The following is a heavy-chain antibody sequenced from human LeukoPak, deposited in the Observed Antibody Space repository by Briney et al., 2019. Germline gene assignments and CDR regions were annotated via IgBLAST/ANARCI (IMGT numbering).Heavy chain of an antibody. CDR2: IKTDGSQI. Sequence: PGGSLRLSCAASGFTFSTYAMTWVRQAPGKGLEWVANIKTDGSQIYYVDSVKGRFTISRDNAKNSLCLQMNSPRAEDTAVYYCARDLNWETYWGQGTLVSVSS. D-gene: IGHD7-27*01. J-gene: IGHJ4*02. CDR3: ARDLNWETY. CDR1: GFTFSTYA. V-gene: IGHV3-7*01.